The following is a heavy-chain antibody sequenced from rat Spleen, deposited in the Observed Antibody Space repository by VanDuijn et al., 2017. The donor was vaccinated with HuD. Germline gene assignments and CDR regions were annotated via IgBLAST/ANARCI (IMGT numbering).Heavy chain of an antibody. D-gene: IGHD1-11*01. CDR2: ISSGGGGP. V-gene: IGHV5-46*01. CDR3: TTDKPDNYGNAYWFAY. J-gene: IGHJ3*01. Sequence: EVQLVESGGGLVQPGRSLKLSCAASGFTFSSFPMAWFRQAPKKGLEWVASISSGGGGPYYPDSVKGRFPISRDNAKNTLYLQMYSPRSEDTATYYCTTDKPDNYGNAYWFAYWGQGTLVTVSS. CDR1: GFTFSSFP.